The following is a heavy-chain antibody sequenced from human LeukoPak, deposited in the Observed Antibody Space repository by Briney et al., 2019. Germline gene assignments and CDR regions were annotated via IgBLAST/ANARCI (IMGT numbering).Heavy chain of an antibody. V-gene: IGHV3-23*01. Sequence: PGRSLRLSCAASGFTFDDYAMHWVRQAPGKGLEWVSAISGSGGSTYYADSVKGRFTISRDNSKNTLYLQMNSLRAEDTAVYYCAKDPTMIVVVIPDYWGQGTLVTVSS. D-gene: IGHD3-22*01. CDR1: GFTFDDYA. J-gene: IGHJ4*02. CDR2: ISGSGGST. CDR3: AKDPTMIVVVIPDY.